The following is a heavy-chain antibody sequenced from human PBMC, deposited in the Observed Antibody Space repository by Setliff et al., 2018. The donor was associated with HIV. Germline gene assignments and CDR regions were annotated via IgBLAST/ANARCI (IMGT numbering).Heavy chain of an antibody. CDR1: RSTFNSHT. CDR2: IIPILGVA. CDR3: VRGVQSPPHYSYYYGMDV. J-gene: IGHJ6*02. D-gene: IGHD3-3*01. V-gene: IGHV1-69*02. Sequence: SVKVSCKASRSTFNSHTINWVRQAPGQGLDRIGRIIPILGVANYAQRFQGKVTITADKSTSTAYMELTSLRFDDTAMYYCVRGVQSPPHYSYYYGMDVWGQGTTVTVSS.